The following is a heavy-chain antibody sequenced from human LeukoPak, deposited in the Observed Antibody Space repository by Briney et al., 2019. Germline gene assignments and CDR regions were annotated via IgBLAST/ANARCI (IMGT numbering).Heavy chain of an antibody. J-gene: IGHJ4*02. Sequence: GGSLRLSCAASGNYWMHWVRQVPGKGLVWVSHINSDGSWTSYADSVKGRFTISKDNAKNTVYLQMNSLRAEDTAVYFCAKGIDIWPRTFDYWGQGTLVTVSS. CDR2: INSDGSWT. CDR3: AKGIDIWPRTFDY. D-gene: IGHD5-12*01. V-gene: IGHV3-74*01. CDR1: GNYW.